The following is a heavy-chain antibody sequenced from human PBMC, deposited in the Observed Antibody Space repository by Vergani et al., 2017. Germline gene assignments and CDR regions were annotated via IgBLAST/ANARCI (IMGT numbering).Heavy chain of an antibody. D-gene: IGHD1-1*01. Sequence: QVQLQESGPGLVKPSQTLSLTCTVPGGSISSGDYYWSWIRPPPGKGLEWIGYIYYSGSTYYNPSLKTRVTISVDTSKNQFSLKLSSVNAADTAVFYCGRSLERRPLGDGMDVWGQGTTVTVSS. CDR1: GGSISSGDYY. CDR3: GRSLERRPLGDGMDV. CDR2: IYYSGST. V-gene: IGHV4-30-4*08. J-gene: IGHJ6*02.